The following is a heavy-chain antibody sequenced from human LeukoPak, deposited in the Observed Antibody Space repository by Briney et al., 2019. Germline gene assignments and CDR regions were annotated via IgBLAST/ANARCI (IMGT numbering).Heavy chain of an antibody. Sequence: GGSLSLSCTASGFSLSCYWMSWVRPAPGKGPEWLANIKEDGSRRYYSESVRGRFTISRDNSENSLYLQMNSLRAEDTAVYYCATHWRGRWGQGTLVTVSS. D-gene: IGHD1-1*01. CDR2: IKEDGSRR. CDR1: GFSLSCYW. V-gene: IGHV3-7*03. J-gene: IGHJ4*02. CDR3: ATHWRGR.